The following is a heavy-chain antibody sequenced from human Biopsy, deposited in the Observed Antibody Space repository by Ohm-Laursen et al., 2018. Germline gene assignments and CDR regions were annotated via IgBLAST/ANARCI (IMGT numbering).Heavy chain of an antibody. CDR3: TRAGGGKIYGL. D-gene: IGHD3-16*01. Sequence: TLSLTCTVSGVSINTGGYYWTWIRQHPGTGLEWIGYIHYSGNTLYNPSLKSRLTISVDTSRNQFSLKLTSVTAADTAFYYFTRAGGGKIYGLWGQGTLVTVSS. CDR1: GVSINTGGYY. J-gene: IGHJ4*02. V-gene: IGHV4-31*03. CDR2: IHYSGNT.